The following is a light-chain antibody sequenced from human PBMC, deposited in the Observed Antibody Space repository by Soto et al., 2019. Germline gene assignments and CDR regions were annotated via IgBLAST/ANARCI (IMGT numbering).Light chain of an antibody. CDR2: GAS. V-gene: IGKV3-15*01. J-gene: IGKJ4*01. CDR1: QSVSGN. CDR3: QQYNDWPPVT. Sequence: EIVMTQSPATLSVSPGERATLSCRASQSVSGNFAWYQQKPGQAPRLLIYGASTRATGIPARFSGSGAGTAFTLTIRSLQSEDFAVYYCQQYNDWPPVTFGGGTKVEIK.